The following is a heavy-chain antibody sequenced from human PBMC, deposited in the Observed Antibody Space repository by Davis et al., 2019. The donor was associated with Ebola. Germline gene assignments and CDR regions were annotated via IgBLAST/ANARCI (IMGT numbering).Heavy chain of an antibody. D-gene: IGHD3-16*01. CDR2: ISLNSGST. CDR3: ARDDKVMHFDY. J-gene: IGHJ4*02. V-gene: IGHV1-2*02. Sequence: ASVKVSCKASGFTFTDYYMHWVRQAPGQGPEWMGWISLNSGSTKYSHKFQGRVTMTRDTSINIAHVELSGLRSDDTAVYYCARDDKVMHFDYWGQGTLVTVSS. CDR1: GFTFTDYY.